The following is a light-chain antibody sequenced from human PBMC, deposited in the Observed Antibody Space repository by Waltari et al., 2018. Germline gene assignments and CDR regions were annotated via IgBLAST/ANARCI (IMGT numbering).Light chain of an antibody. CDR1: SSDVGAYNY. CDR3: ISYTTSDTMI. CDR2: DVS. V-gene: IGLV2-14*03. J-gene: IGLJ2*01. Sequence: QSALTQPAPVSGSPGQSITISCTGTSSDVGAYNYVSWYQQHPGKVPKLIIYDVSHRPSGVSFRFSGSKSDNTASLTISGLQAEDEADYYCISYTTSDTMIFGGGTKLTVL.